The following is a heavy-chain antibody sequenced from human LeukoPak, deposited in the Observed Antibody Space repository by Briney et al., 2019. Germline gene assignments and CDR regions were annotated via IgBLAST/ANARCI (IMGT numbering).Heavy chain of an antibody. CDR1: GFTFSSYS. CDR3: ARGARWAYYFDY. CDR2: ISSGYPTI. Sequence: GGSLRLSCAASGFTFSSYSINWVRQAPGKGLEWVSYISSGYPTIYYADSVKGRFTISRDNANNSVFLQMNNLRAEDSAIYYCARGARWAYYFDYWGQGSLVTVSS. V-gene: IGHV3-48*04. J-gene: IGHJ4*02. D-gene: IGHD4-23*01.